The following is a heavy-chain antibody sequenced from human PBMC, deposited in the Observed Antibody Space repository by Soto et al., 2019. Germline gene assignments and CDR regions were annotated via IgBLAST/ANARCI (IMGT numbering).Heavy chain of an antibody. CDR2: ISYDGSNK. Sequence: QVQLVESGGGVVQPGRSLRLSCAASGFTFSSYAMHWVRQAPGKGLEWVAVISYDGSNKYYADSVKGRFTISRDNSKNTLYLQMNSLRAEDTAVYYCARDKGGSYSSSYYYGMDVWGQGTTVTVSS. V-gene: IGHV3-30-3*01. J-gene: IGHJ6*02. CDR3: ARDKGGSYSSSYYYGMDV. CDR1: GFTFSSYA. D-gene: IGHD1-26*01.